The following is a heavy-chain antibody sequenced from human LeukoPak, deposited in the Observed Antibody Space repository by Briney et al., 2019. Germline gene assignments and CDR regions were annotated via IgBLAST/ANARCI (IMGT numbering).Heavy chain of an antibody. CDR2: IGWRTNNI. V-gene: IGHV3-9*01. CDR3: AKAESGRLAAAGRYFDY. J-gene: IGHJ4*02. CDR1: AFMFENSA. D-gene: IGHD6-13*01. Sequence: PGRSLRLSCAGSAFMFENSAIHWVRQLPGKGLEWVSGIGWRTNNIDYADSVKGRFNISRDNAKNSVHLQMNSLRAEDTALYYCAKAESGRLAAAGRYFDYWGQGTLVTVSS.